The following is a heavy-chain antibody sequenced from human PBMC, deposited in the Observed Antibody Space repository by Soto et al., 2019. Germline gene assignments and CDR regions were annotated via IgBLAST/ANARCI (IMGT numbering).Heavy chain of an antibody. Sequence: ASVKVSCKTSGYTFTGYYMHWVRKAPGQGLEWMGWINTNSGGTNYAQKDQGRVTMTRDTSISTAYMELRRLRSDDTAVYYCARRQITGTSYYYYGKNLWGQGTTVTVSS. V-gene: IGHV1-2*02. CDR2: INTNSGGT. CDR1: GYTFTGYY. CDR3: ARRQITGTSYYYYGKNL. J-gene: IGHJ6*02. D-gene: IGHD1-7*01.